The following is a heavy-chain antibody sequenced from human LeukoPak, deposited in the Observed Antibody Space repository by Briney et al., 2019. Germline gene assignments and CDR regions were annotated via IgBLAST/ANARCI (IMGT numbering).Heavy chain of an antibody. CDR2: ISGSGGST. V-gene: IGHV3-23*01. Sequence: GGSLRLSCAASGFTFSDYYMSWIRQAPGKGLEWVSAISGSGGSTYYADSVKGRFTISRDNSKNTLYLQMNSLRAEDTAVYYCALHYCTNGVCYRPISYFDYWGQGTLVTVSS. J-gene: IGHJ4*02. D-gene: IGHD2-8*01. CDR3: ALHYCTNGVCYRPISYFDY. CDR1: GFTFSDYY.